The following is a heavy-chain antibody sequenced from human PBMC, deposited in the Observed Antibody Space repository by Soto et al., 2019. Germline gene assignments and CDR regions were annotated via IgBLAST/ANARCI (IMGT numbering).Heavy chain of an antibody. D-gene: IGHD3-22*01. Sequence: QVQLVESGGGVVQPGRSLRLSCAASRFTFSRYAMHWVRQAPGKGLEWVAVISYDGRRKHYVDSVKGRFTISRDESDNTLYLQMSSLRPEDTAVYYCAKDGYFDTYYFDHWGQGTLVTVSS. CDR1: RFTFSRYA. CDR3: AKDGYFDTYYFDH. V-gene: IGHV3-30*04. CDR2: ISYDGRRK. J-gene: IGHJ4*02.